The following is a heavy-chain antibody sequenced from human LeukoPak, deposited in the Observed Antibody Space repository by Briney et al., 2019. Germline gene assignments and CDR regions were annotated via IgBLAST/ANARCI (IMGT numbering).Heavy chain of an antibody. CDR1: GGSISSSRYY. CDR2: IYYSRST. CDR3: AREERYYYDSSGYYYPY. Sequence: SETLSLTCTVSGGSISSSRYYWGWIRQPPGKGLEWIGNIYYSRSTYYNPSLKSRVTISLDTSKNQFSLKLSSVTAADTAVYYCAREERYYYDSSGYYYPYWGQGTLVTVSS. V-gene: IGHV4-39*02. J-gene: IGHJ4*02. D-gene: IGHD3-22*01.